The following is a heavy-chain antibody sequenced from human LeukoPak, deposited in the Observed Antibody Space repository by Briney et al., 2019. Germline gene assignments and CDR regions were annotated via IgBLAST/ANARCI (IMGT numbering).Heavy chain of an antibody. V-gene: IGHV3-7*04. CDR2: IKQDGSEK. Sequence: GGSLRLSCAASGFTLSAYWMSWVRQAPGKGLEWVANIKQDGSEKYYVDSVKGRFTISRDNAKNSLYLQMSSLRAEDTAVYYCARDIGASGIWGQGTMVTVSS. D-gene: IGHD1-26*01. CDR3: ARDIGASGI. J-gene: IGHJ3*02. CDR1: GFTLSAYW.